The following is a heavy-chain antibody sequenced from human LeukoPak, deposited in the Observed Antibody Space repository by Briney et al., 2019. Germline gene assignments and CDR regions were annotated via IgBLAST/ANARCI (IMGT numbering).Heavy chain of an antibody. CDR3: AKARLRLGELSFYDY. D-gene: IGHD3-16*02. Sequence: PGGSLRLSCAASGFTFSSYAMSWVRQAPGKGLEWVSAISGSGGSTYYADSVKGRFTISRDNSKNTLYLQMNSLRAEDAAVYYCAKARLRLGELSFYDYWGQGTLVTVSS. V-gene: IGHV3-23*01. CDR1: GFTFSSYA. J-gene: IGHJ4*02. CDR2: ISGSGGST.